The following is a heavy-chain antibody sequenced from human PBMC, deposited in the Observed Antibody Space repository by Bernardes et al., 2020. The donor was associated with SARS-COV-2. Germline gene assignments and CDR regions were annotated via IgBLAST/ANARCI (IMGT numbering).Heavy chain of an antibody. CDR3: AKESSSVTIFGVVIRDINGMDV. Sequence: GGSLRLSRAASGFTFSSYAMSWVRQAPGKGLVWVSAISGSGGSIYYADSVKGRFTISRDNSKNTLYLQMNSLRAEDTAVYYCAKESSSVTIFGVVIRDINGMDVGGIWTTVTVSS. CDR2: ISGSGGSI. CDR1: GFTFSSYA. V-gene: IGHV3-23*01. J-gene: IGHJ6*04. D-gene: IGHD3-3*01.